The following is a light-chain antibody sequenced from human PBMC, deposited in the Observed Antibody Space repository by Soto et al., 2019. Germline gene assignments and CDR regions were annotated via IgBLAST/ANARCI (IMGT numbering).Light chain of an antibody. V-gene: IGKV3-15*01. CDR3: QQYNNWPPHT. CDR1: QSVSSN. J-gene: IGKJ4*01. CDR2: GAS. Sequence: EIVMTQSPATLSVSPWERATLSCRASQSVSSNLAWYQQKPGQAPRLLLYGASTRATGIPARFSGSGSGTEFTLTISSLQSEDFAVYYCQQYNNWPPHTFGGGTKVDIK.